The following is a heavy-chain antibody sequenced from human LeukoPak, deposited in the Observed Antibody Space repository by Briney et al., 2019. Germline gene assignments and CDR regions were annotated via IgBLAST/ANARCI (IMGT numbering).Heavy chain of an antibody. CDR3: AREHLNWYFDL. CDR1: GGSISSGGYY. CDR2: IYYSGST. J-gene: IGHJ2*01. V-gene: IGHV4-31*03. Sequence: SETLSLTCTVSGGSISSGGYYWSWIRQHPGKGLEWIGYIYYSGSTYYNPSLKSRVTISVDTSKNQFSLKLSSVTAADTAVYYCAREHLNWYFDLWGRGTLVTVSS.